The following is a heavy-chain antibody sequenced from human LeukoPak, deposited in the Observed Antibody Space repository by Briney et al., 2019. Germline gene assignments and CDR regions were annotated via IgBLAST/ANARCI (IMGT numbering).Heavy chain of an antibody. D-gene: IGHD3-16*02. Sequence: SETLSLTCAVYGGSFSGYYGSWIRQPPGKGREWIGEINHSGSTNYNPSLKSRPTISVDTSKNQFSLKMSSVTAADTAVYYCARGKVYDYVWGSYRRPTCFDYWGQGTLVTVSS. CDR2: INHSGST. V-gene: IGHV4-34*01. CDR1: GGSFSGYY. J-gene: IGHJ4*02. CDR3: ARGKVYDYVWGSYRRPTCFDY.